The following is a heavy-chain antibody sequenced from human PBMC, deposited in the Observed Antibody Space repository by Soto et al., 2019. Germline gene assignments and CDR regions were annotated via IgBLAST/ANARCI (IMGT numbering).Heavy chain of an antibody. CDR3: ARQVGDYYCDMDV. V-gene: IGHV4-39*01. CDR2: IYYSGST. D-gene: IGHD2-15*01. Sequence: SETLSLTCTVSGGSISSSNYYWGWIRQPPGKGLEWIGSIYYSGSTYYNPSLKSRVTISVDTSKHQFSLKLSSVTAADTAVYYCARQVGDYYCDMDVWGRGTTVTVSS. CDR1: GGSISSSNYY. J-gene: IGHJ6*02.